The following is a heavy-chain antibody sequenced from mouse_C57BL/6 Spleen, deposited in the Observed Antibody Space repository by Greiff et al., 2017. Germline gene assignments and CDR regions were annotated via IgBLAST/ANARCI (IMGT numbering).Heavy chain of an antibody. V-gene: IGHV5-6*01. CDR3: ARLRGYGSSYYFDY. Sequence: EVKLVESGGDLVKPGGSLKLSCVASGFTFSSYGMSWVRQTPDKRLEWVATISSGGSYTYYPDSVKGRFTISRDNAKNTRYLQMSSLKSEDTAMYYCARLRGYGSSYYFDYWGQGTTLTVSS. CDR2: ISSGGSYT. CDR1: GFTFSSYG. J-gene: IGHJ2*01. D-gene: IGHD1-1*01.